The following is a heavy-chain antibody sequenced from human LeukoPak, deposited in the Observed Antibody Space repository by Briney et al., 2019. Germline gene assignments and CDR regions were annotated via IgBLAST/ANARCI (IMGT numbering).Heavy chain of an antibody. D-gene: IGHD6-13*01. J-gene: IGHJ4*02. CDR2: INHSGNT. CDR1: GGPFSGDC. Sequence: SESLSLTCAVPGGPFSGDCWTWIRQPPGKGLEWVGEINHSGNTKYNPYTPSRVTISVDMSKTKSSLKLNSVTAAETTVYYFAGPGYSIQEGIEYGSQGTLVTVP. CDR3: AGPGYSIQEGIEY. V-gene: IGHV4-34*01.